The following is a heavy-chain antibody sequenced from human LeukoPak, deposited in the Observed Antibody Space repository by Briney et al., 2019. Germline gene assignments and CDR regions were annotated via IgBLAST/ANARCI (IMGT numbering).Heavy chain of an antibody. Sequence: GGSLRLSCAASGFTFSSYSLNWVRQAPRKGLEWVSSIDTSSIYIYYADSVKGRFTISRDNAKNSLYLQMNSLRAEDTAVYYCARDGDSYFDYWGQGTLVTVSS. J-gene: IGHJ4*02. CDR2: IDTSSIYI. D-gene: IGHD3-3*01. CDR1: GFTFSSYS. CDR3: ARDGDSYFDY. V-gene: IGHV3-21*04.